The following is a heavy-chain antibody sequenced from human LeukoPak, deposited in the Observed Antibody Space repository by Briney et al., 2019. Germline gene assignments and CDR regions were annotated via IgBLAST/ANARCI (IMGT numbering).Heavy chain of an antibody. V-gene: IGHV3-33*01. D-gene: IGHD3-22*01. CDR1: GFTFSSYG. J-gene: IGHJ4*02. CDR3: ARDDPTIDYYDSSGYLDY. CDR2: IWYDGSNK. Sequence: GGSLRLSCAASGFTFSSYGMHWVRQAPGKGLEWVAVIWYDGSNKYYADSVKGRFTISGDNSKNTLYLQMNSLRAEDTAVYYCARDDPTIDYYDSSGYLDYWSQGTLVTVSS.